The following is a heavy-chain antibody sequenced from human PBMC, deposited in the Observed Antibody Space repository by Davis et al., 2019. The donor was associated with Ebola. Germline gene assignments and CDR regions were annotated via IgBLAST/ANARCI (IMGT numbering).Heavy chain of an antibody. V-gene: IGHV3-30-3*01. CDR3: ARPTWGPGYYYGMDV. D-gene: IGHD7-27*01. J-gene: IGHJ6*04. CDR2: ISYDGSNK. Sequence: GESLKISCAASGFTFSSYAMHWVRQAPGKGLEWVALISYDGSNKYYADSVKGRFTISRDNSKNTLYLQMNSLRAEDTAVYYCARPTWGPGYYYGMDVWGKGTTVTVSS. CDR1: GFTFSSYA.